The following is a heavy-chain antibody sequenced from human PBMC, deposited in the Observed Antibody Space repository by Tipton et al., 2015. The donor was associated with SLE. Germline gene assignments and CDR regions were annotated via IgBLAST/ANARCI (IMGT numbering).Heavy chain of an antibody. V-gene: IGHV4-61*02. J-gene: IGHJ4*02. Sequence: TLSLTCTVSGGSITNDNHYWSWIRQPAGKGLEWIGRIYASGSTNYNPSLKSRLTISGDTSKNQFSLNLSSVTAADTAVYYCARDARDWFLSESWGQGALVTVSS. CDR2: IYASGST. CDR1: GGSITNDNHY. CDR3: ARDARDWFLSES. D-gene: IGHD3-9*01.